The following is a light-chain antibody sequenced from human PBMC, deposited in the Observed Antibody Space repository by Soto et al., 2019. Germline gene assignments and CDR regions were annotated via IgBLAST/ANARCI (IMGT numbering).Light chain of an antibody. Sequence: QSVLTQPASVSGSPGQSITISCTGTSSDVGSYTLVSWYQQLPGKAPQLIIYEVSKRPSGVSSRFSGSKSGNTASLTISGLQTEDEADYFCCSYAAITTPVIFGGGTELTVL. J-gene: IGLJ2*01. CDR1: SSDVGSYTL. V-gene: IGLV2-23*02. CDR3: CSYAAITTPVI. CDR2: EVS.